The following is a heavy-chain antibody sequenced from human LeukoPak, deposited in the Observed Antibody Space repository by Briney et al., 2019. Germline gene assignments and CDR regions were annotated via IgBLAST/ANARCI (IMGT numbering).Heavy chain of an antibody. Sequence: ASVKVSCKASGYTFSSNGISWVRQAPGQGRERVGWINAYNGNPEYAEKFQGRVTLTTGTSTTTAYMELRSLGSDDTAVHYCARDTMVTSNRFDPWRQGTLVTVSS. D-gene: IGHD4-17*01. CDR3: ARDTMVTSNRFDP. CDR2: INAYNGNP. CDR1: GYTFSSNG. J-gene: IGHJ5*02. V-gene: IGHV1-18*01.